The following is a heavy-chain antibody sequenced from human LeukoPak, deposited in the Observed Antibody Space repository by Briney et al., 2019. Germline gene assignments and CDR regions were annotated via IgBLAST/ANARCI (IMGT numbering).Heavy chain of an antibody. D-gene: IGHD3-9*01. Sequence: GSLRLSCAASGFTFSSYWMSWVRQAPGKGLEWVANIKQDGSEKYYVDSVKGRFTISRDNAKNSLYLQMNSLRAEDTAVYYCARAMSIRYFDWLPTPYYYYYMDVWGKGTTVTVSS. V-gene: IGHV3-7*01. CDR2: IKQDGSEK. CDR3: ARAMSIRYFDWLPTPYYYYYMDV. CDR1: GFTFSSYW. J-gene: IGHJ6*03.